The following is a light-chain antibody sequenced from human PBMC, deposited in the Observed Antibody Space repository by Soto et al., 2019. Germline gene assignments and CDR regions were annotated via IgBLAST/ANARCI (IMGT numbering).Light chain of an antibody. J-gene: IGKJ4*01. CDR1: QSVSNNY. CDR2: GAS. V-gene: IGKV3-20*01. CDR3: QQANSYPLT. Sequence: EIVLTQSPGTLSLSPEERATLSCRASQSVSNNYLAWYQQKPGQAPRLLIYGASNRATGIPDRFSGSGSGTDFTLTISSLQPEDFATYYCQQANSYPLTFGGGTKVDI.